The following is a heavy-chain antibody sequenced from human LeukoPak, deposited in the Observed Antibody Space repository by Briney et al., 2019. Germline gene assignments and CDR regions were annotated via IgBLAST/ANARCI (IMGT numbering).Heavy chain of an antibody. CDR3: ARESSSSRYFMDV. V-gene: IGHV4-39*07. Sequence: SETLSLTCSVSGGSTRTSTSYWRWVRQPPGKGLEWIGSIHYSGSTYKNPSLKSRVTISMDTSGSQFSLKVTSLTAADSAVYICARESSSSRYFMDVWGRGTTFTASS. CDR2: IHYSGST. D-gene: IGHD6-6*01. J-gene: IGHJ6*03. CDR1: GGSTRTSTSY.